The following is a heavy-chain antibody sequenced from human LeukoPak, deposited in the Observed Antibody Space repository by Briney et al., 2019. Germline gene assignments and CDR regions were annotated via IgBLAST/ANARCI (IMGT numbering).Heavy chain of an antibody. CDR2: IVVGSGNT. J-gene: IGHJ6*02. Sequence: SVKVSCKASGFTFTSSAMQWVRQARGQRLEWIGWIVVGSGNTNYAQKFQERVTITRDMSTSTAYMELSSLRSEDTAVYYCAADGGYYYDSSGYYESYYYGMDVWGQGTTVTVSS. V-gene: IGHV1-58*02. CDR1: GFTFTSSA. CDR3: AADGGYYYDSSGYYESYYYGMDV. D-gene: IGHD3-22*01.